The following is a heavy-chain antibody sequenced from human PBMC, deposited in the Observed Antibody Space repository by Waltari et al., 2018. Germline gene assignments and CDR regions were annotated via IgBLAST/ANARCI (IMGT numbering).Heavy chain of an antibody. CDR3: AKGLYYYTTSGEWKAEYLQH. CDR2: MNERGSST. CDR1: GFTFPSYA. D-gene: IGHD3-10*01. V-gene: IGHV3-23*01. Sequence: EVQLSESGGGLVQPGGSRRLSCAASGFTFPSYALNWVRQTPGKGREWVSAMNERGSSTYYADSVKGRFTIARDNSKKTVYLQMNSLRAEDTALYYCAKGLYYYTTSGEWKAEYLQHWGQGTLVTVSS. J-gene: IGHJ1*01.